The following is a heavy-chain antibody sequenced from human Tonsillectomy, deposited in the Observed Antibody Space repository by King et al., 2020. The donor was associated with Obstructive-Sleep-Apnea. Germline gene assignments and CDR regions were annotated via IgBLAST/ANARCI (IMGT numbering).Heavy chain of an antibody. CDR2: LSGSGGST. J-gene: IGHJ3*02. Sequence: VQLVESGGGLVQPGGSLRLSCAASGFTFSSYAMSWVRQAPGKGLEWVSALSGSGGSTYYADSVKGRFTHSKDNSKNTRDLQMNSLRAGDTAVYDCAKDQYDYVWGSYRYDAFDIWGQGTMVTVSS. D-gene: IGHD3-16*02. CDR3: AKDQYDYVWGSYRYDAFDI. CDR1: GFTFSSYA. V-gene: IGHV3-23*04.